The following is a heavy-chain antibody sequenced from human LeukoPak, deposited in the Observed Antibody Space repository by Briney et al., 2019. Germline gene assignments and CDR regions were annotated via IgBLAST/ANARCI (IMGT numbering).Heavy chain of an antibody. Sequence: GASVKVSCKASGYTFTGYHMHWVRQAPGQGLEWMGRINPNSGDTNSAQNFQGRVTMTRDTSISTAYMELSRLRSDDTAVYYCARDYCSSTSRLFDYWGQGTLVTVSS. CDR2: INPNSGDT. J-gene: IGHJ4*02. CDR3: ARDYCSSTSRLFDY. D-gene: IGHD2-2*01. V-gene: IGHV1-2*06. CDR1: GYTFTGYH.